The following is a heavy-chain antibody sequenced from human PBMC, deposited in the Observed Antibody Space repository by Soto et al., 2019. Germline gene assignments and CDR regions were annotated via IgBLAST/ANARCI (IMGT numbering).Heavy chain of an antibody. J-gene: IGHJ4*02. CDR2: IIPIFGTA. CDR3: ARSLSSSWYSYYFDY. V-gene: IGHV1-69*13. CDR1: GGTFSSYA. Sequence: ASVKVSCKASGGTFSSYAISWVRQAPGQGLEWMGGIIPIFGTANYAQKFQGRVTITADESTSTAYMELSSLRSEDTAVYYCARSLSSSWYSYYFDYWGQGTLVTVSS. D-gene: IGHD6-13*01.